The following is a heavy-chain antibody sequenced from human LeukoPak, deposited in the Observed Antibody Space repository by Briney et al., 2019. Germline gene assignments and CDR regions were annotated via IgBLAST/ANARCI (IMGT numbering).Heavy chain of an antibody. V-gene: IGHV5-51*01. J-gene: IGHJ4*02. CDR1: GXSFTNYW. CDR2: IYPDDSDS. CDR3: ARRVVGATTHYFDY. Sequence: GESLKISFKGSGXSFTNYWIAWVRQMPGKGLEWMGIIYPDDSDSKYSPSFQGHVTISADKSISTAYLQWSSLKASDTAMYYCARRVVGATTHYFDYWGQGSLVTVSS. D-gene: IGHD2-15*01.